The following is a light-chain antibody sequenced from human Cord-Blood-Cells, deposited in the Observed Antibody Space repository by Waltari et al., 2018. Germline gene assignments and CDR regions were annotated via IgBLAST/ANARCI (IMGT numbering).Light chain of an antibody. CDR1: QGISSY. V-gene: IGKV1-8*01. CDR2: AAS. J-gene: IGKJ2*01. Sequence: AIRITQSPSSLSASTGDRVTITCRARQGISSYLAWYQQKPGKAPKLLIYAASTLQSGVPSRFSGSGSGTDFTLTISCLQSEDFATYYCQQYYSYPYTFGQGTKLEIK. CDR3: QQYYSYPYT.